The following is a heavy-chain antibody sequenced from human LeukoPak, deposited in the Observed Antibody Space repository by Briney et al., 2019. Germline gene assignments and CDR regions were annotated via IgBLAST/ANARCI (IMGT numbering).Heavy chain of an antibody. CDR1: GGSGGSISSSNY. CDR3: ARMTVGSSHY. V-gene: IGHV4-4*02. D-gene: IGHD6-13*01. Sequence: PSGTLSLTCAVSGGSGGSISSSNYWSWVRQPPGKGLEWIGEIYHSGSTYYNPSLKSRVTISVDTSKNQFSLKLSSVTAADTAVYYCARMTVGSSHYWGQGTLVTVSS. CDR2: IYHSGST. J-gene: IGHJ4*02.